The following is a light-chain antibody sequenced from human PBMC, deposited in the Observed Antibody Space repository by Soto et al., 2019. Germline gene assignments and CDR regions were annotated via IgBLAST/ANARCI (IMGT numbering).Light chain of an antibody. CDR1: QSVSTK. CDR3: QQYNNWPLT. J-gene: IGKJ4*01. V-gene: IGKV3-15*01. CDR2: DAS. Sequence: EIVMTQSPATLSVSPGERATLSSRASQSVSTKLAWYQQKPGQAPRLLIDDASTRATGIPARFSGSGSGTQFTLTISSLQSEDFAVYYCQQYNNWPLTFGGGTKVEIK.